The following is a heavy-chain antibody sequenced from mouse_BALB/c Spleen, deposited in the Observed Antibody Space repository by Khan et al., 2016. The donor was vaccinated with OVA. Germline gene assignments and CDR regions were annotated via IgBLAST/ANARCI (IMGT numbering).Heavy chain of an antibody. V-gene: IGHV9-2-1*01. Sequence: QIQLVQSGPELKTPGETVKISCKASGYTFTDYSMHWVKQAPGKGLKWMGWINTETGEPAYADDFKGRFAFSLETSASTAYLQINNLKNEDTATYFCALDDGYDGYFDVWGAGTTVTVSS. J-gene: IGHJ1*01. CDR2: INTETGEP. CDR3: ALDDGYDGYFDV. D-gene: IGHD2-2*01. CDR1: GYTFTDYS.